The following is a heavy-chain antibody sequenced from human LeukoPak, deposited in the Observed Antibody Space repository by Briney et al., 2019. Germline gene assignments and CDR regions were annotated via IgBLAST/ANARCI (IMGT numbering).Heavy chain of an antibody. J-gene: IGHJ6*03. Sequence: SQTLSLTCTVSGGSISSGSYYWSWIRQPAGKGLEWIGRIYTSGSTNYIPSLKSRVTISVDTSKNQFSLKLSSVTAADTAVYYCARVGLQYYYYYMDVWGKGTTVTVSS. CDR1: GGSISSGSYY. D-gene: IGHD4-11*01. CDR2: IYTSGST. V-gene: IGHV4-61*02. CDR3: ARVGLQYYYYYMDV.